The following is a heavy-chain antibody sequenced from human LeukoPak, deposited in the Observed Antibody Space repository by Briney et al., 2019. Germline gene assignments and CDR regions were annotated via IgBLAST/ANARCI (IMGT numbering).Heavy chain of an antibody. CDR1: GGSFSGYY. V-gene: IGHV4-31*11. Sequence: PSETLSLTCAVYGGSFSGYYWNWIRQHPGKGLEWIGYIYYSGSTYYNPSLKSRVTISVDTSKNQFSLKLSSVTAADTAVYYCARVYYDSSGYSYYFDYWGQGTLVTVSS. CDR3: ARVYYDSSGYSYYFDY. D-gene: IGHD3-22*01. CDR2: IYYSGST. J-gene: IGHJ4*02.